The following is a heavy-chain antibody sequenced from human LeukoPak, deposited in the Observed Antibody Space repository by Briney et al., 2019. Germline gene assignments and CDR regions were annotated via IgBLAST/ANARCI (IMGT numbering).Heavy chain of an antibody. CDR3: ARGATIFGCMDV. CDR1: GGSISSYY. CDR2: IYYSGST. J-gene: IGHJ6*03. D-gene: IGHD3-3*01. V-gene: IGHV4-59*01. Sequence: PSETLSLTCTVSGGSISSYYWSWIRQPPGKGLEWIGYIYYSGSTNYNPSLKSRVTISVDTSKNQFSLKLSSVTAADTAVYYCARGATIFGCMDVWGKGTTVTVSS.